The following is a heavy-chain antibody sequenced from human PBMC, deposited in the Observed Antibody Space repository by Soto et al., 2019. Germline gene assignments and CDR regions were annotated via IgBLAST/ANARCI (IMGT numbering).Heavy chain of an antibody. D-gene: IGHD2-15*01. V-gene: IGHV3-30-3*01. CDR2: ISYDGSNK. Sequence: GGSLRLSCAASGFTFSSYAMHWVRQAPGKGLEWVAVISYDGSNKYYADSVKGRFTISRDNSKNTLYLQMNSLRAEDTAVYYCARPNIVVVVAAIWNYYYFDYWGQGTLVTVSS. J-gene: IGHJ4*02. CDR1: GFTFSSYA. CDR3: ARPNIVVVVAAIWNYYYFDY.